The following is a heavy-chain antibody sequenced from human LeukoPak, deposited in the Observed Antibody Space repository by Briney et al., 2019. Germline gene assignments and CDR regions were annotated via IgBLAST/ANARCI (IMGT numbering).Heavy chain of an antibody. D-gene: IGHD3-22*01. Sequence: SETLSLTCTVSGGSISSSCWSWIRQPPGKGLEWIGYIYHSGTTNYNPSLKSRLTISVDTSKNQFSLKLTSVTAADTAVYYCASHSSGYFFWFDPWGQGTLVTVSS. V-gene: IGHV4-59*01. J-gene: IGHJ5*02. CDR2: IYHSGTT. CDR3: ASHSSGYFFWFDP. CDR1: GGSISSSC.